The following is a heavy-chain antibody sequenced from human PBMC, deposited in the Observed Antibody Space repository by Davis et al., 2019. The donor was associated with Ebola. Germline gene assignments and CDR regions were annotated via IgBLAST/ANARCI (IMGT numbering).Heavy chain of an antibody. Sequence: PGGSLRLSCAASGVTFSTSWMSWVRQAPGKGLEWVGRIKSKNVGGTTDYAAPVKGRFTISRDDSRNTLYLQMNSLQTEDTAVYYCATWSGAVWGQGTTVTVSS. CDR3: ATWSGAV. V-gene: IGHV3-15*01. CDR2: IKSKNVGGTT. CDR1: GVTFSTSW. D-gene: IGHD3-10*01. J-gene: IGHJ6*02.